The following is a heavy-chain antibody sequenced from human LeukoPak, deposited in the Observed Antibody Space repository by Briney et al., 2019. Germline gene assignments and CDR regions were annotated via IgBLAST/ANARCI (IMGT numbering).Heavy chain of an antibody. D-gene: IGHD3-10*01. CDR3: ASAGELLWFGELFR. CDR2: INAGNGNT. J-gene: IGHJ4*02. V-gene: IGHV1-3*01. Sequence: ASVKVSCKASGYTFTSYAMHWVRQAPGQRLEWMGWINAGNGNTKYSQKFQGGVTITRDTSASTAYMELSSLRSEDTAVYYCASAGELLWFGELFRWGQGTLVTVSS. CDR1: GYTFTSYA.